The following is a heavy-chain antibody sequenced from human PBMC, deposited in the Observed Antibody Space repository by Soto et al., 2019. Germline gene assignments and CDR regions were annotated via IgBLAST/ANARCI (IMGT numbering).Heavy chain of an antibody. V-gene: IGHV3-33*01. D-gene: IGHD3-3*01. CDR3: ARGRERTYDLSSVYYGYTDL. J-gene: IGHJ5*02. CDR2: IWYDGDSK. CDR1: GFTFSSYA. Sequence: GGSLRLSCATSGFTFSSYAMHWVRQAPGKGLEWVAIIWYDGDSKYYADSVKGRFTISRDISKSTLYLQMNSLRDEDTAPYYCARGRERTYDLSSVYYGYTDLWRRAALVTVSS.